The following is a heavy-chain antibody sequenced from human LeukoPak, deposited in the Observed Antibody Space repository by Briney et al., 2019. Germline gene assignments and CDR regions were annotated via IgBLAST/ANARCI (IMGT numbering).Heavy chain of an antibody. V-gene: IGHV3-23*01. CDR1: GFTFSSYA. CDR2: ISGSGGST. Sequence: PGGSLRLSCAASGFTFSSYAMSWVRQAPXXXXEWVSAISGSGGSTYYADSVKGRFTISRDNSKNTLYLQMNSLRAEDTAVYYCAKRKGDYDYWGQGTLVTVSS. CDR3: AKRKGDYDY. J-gene: IGHJ4*02.